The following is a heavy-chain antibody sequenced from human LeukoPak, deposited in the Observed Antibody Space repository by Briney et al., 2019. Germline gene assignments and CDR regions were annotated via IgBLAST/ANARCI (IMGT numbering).Heavy chain of an antibody. J-gene: IGHJ4*02. D-gene: IGHD4-11*01. CDR2: INPNSGGT. Sequence: ASVKLSCKASGYTFTGYYMHWVRHAHGQGLEWMGLINPNSGGTNYAQKFQGRVTTTRDSSISTAYMGLSRLGSDDTAVYYCPRSPVYSNYVCYWGQGVIVSLSS. V-gene: IGHV1-2*02. CDR3: PRSPVYSNYVCY. CDR1: GYTFTGYY.